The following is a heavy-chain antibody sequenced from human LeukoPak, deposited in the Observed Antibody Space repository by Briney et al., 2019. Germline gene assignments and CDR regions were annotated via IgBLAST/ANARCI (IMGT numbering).Heavy chain of an antibody. CDR2: INHDGREK. CDR1: GFTFNNYW. CDR3: ARDLGQYYDTSDNWFDP. Sequence: GGSLRLSCAASGFTFNNYWLSWVRQAPGKGLEWVANINHDGREKYYVDSVKGRFTISRDNAKNSLYLQMDSLRVEDTAVYYCARDLGQYYDTSDNWFDPWGQGTLVTVSS. J-gene: IGHJ5*02. D-gene: IGHD3-22*01. V-gene: IGHV3-7*01.